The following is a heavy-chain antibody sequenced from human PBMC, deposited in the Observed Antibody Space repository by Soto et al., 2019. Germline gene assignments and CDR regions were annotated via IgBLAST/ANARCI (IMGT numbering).Heavy chain of an antibody. V-gene: IGHV3-33*01. CDR2: IWYDGSNK. CDR3: ARGYQLLTDAFDI. Sequence: HPGGSLRLSCAASGFTFSSYGMHWVRQAPGKGLEWVAVIWYDGSNKYYADSVKGRFTISRDNSKNTLYLQMNSLRAEDTAVYYCARGYQLLTDAFDIWGQGTMVTVSS. D-gene: IGHD2-2*01. J-gene: IGHJ3*02. CDR1: GFTFSSYG.